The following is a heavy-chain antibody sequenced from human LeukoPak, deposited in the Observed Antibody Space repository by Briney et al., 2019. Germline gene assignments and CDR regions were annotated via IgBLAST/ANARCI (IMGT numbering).Heavy chain of an antibody. CDR2: IYYSGST. CDR3: ARDYYDSSGYSKGHYYYYGMDV. D-gene: IGHD3-22*01. V-gene: IGHV4-59*06. J-gene: IGHJ6*02. CDR1: GGSISSYY. Sequence: SETLSLTCTVSGGSISSYYWSWIRQHPGKGLEWIGYIYYSGSTYYNPSLKSRVTISVDTSKNQFSLKLSSVTAADTAVYYCARDYYDSSGYSKGHYYYYGMDVWGQGTTVTVSS.